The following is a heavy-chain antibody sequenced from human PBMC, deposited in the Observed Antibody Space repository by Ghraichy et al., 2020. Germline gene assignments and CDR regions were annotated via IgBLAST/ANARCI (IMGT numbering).Heavy chain of an antibody. CDR3: AKKPFPLRVVGRLDP. D-gene: IGHD1-26*01. CDR2: ISGSGGST. CDR1: GFTFSSYA. V-gene: IGHV3-23*01. J-gene: IGHJ5*02. Sequence: GGSLRLSCAASGFTFSSYAMSWVRQAPGKGLEWVSAISGSGGSTYYADSVKGRFTISRDNSKNTLYLQMNSLRAEDTAVYYCAKKPFPLRVVGRLDPWGQGTLVTVSS.